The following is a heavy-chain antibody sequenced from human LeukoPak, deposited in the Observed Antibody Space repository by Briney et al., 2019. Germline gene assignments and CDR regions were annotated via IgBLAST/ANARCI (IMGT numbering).Heavy chain of an antibody. D-gene: IGHD2-15*01. Sequence: ASVKVSCKASGYTFTSYGISWVRQAPGQGLEWMGWISAYNGNTNYAQKLQGRVTMTTDTSTSTAYMELRSLRSDDTAVYYCARDGGGYQLLHYYYGMDVWGQGTTVTVSS. CDR3: ARDGGGYQLLHYYYGMDV. J-gene: IGHJ6*02. CDR1: GYTFTSYG. V-gene: IGHV1-18*01. CDR2: ISAYNGNT.